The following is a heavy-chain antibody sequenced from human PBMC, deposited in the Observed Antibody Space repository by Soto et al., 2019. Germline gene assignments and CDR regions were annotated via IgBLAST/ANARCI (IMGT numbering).Heavy chain of an antibody. CDR1: GFTFSSYA. CDR2: ISGSGGST. Sequence: GGSLRLSCAASGFTFSSYAMSWVLQAPWEGLEWVSAISGSGGSTYYADSVKGRFTISRDNSKNTLYLQMNSLRAEDTAVYYCAKDSSTVTSTFDYWGQGTLVTVSS. D-gene: IGHD4-17*01. J-gene: IGHJ4*02. V-gene: IGHV3-23*01. CDR3: AKDSSTVTSTFDY.